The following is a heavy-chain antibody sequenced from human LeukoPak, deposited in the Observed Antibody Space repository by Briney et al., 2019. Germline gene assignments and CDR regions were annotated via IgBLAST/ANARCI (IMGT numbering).Heavy chain of an antibody. CDR2: IGTAGDT. CDR1: GFTFSSYD. V-gene: IGHV3-13*01. D-gene: IGHD2/OR15-2a*01. J-gene: IGHJ4*02. Sequence: GGSLRLSCAASGFTFSSYDMHWVRQATGKGLEWVSAIGTAGDTYYPGSVKGRFTISRENAKNSLYLQMNSLRAGDTAVYYCARARIGIYYFDYWGQGTLVTVSS. CDR3: ARARIGIYYFDY.